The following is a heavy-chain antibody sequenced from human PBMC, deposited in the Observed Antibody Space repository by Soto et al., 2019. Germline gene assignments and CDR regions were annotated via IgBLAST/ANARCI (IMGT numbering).Heavy chain of an antibody. Sequence: EVQLVESGGGLVQPGGSLRLSCAASGFTVTSNYMSCVRQAPGKGLEWVSVFYSGGDTYYSDSVKGRFTISRDNSKNTVYLQMNSLRAEDTAVYYCARATAPLRGYFQHWGQGTLVTVSS. CDR2: FYSGGDT. V-gene: IGHV3-66*01. D-gene: IGHD3-10*01. CDR3: ARATAPLRGYFQH. J-gene: IGHJ1*01. CDR1: GFTVTSNY.